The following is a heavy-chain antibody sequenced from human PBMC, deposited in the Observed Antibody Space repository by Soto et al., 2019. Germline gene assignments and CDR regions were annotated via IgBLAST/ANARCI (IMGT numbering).Heavy chain of an antibody. D-gene: IGHD6-19*01. Sequence: QVQLVGSGGGVVQPGRSLRLSCAASGFMFSSYGMHWVRQAPGKGLEWVALLSYDGSNKYYADSVKGRFTISRDNSKNTLYLQMNSLRAEDTAVYYCAKGLYASGWSFLDYWGQGTLVTVSS. CDR3: AKGLYASGWSFLDY. V-gene: IGHV3-30*18. J-gene: IGHJ4*02. CDR2: LSYDGSNK. CDR1: GFMFSSYG.